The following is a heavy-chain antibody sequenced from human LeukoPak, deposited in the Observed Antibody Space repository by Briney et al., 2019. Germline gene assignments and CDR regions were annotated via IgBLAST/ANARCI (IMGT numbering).Heavy chain of an antibody. J-gene: IGHJ6*04. CDR2: ISRSSTNI. CDR1: GFIFSSYS. CDR3: ASLRFLELLA. Sequence: GGSLRLSCAASGFIFSSYSMDWVRQAPGKGLEWVSSISRSSTNIYYADSVKGRFTISRDNAKNSLYLQMNSLRAEDTAVYYCASLRFLELLAWGEGTTVTVSS. D-gene: IGHD3-3*01. V-gene: IGHV3-21*01.